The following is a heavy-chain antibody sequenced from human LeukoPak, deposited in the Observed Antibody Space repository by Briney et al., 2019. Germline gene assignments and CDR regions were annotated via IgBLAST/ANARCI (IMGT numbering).Heavy chain of an antibody. V-gene: IGHV4-39*01. J-gene: IGHJ5*02. Sequence: NPSETLSLTCTVSGVSISSRSYYWGWIRQPPGKGLKWIGTIYNSGSTYYNPSLKSRVTISVDTSKNQFSLKLSSVTAADTAVYYCARGSRHYCSSTSCYRGVVGFDPWGQGTLVTVSS. D-gene: IGHD2-2*02. CDR2: IYNSGST. CDR3: ARGSRHYCSSTSCYRGVVGFDP. CDR1: GVSISSRSYY.